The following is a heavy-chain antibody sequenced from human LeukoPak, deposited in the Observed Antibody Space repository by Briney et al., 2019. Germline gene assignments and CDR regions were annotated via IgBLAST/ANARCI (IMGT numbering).Heavy chain of an antibody. CDR1: GYTFTDYY. V-gene: IGHV1-69-2*01. J-gene: IGHJ3*02. Sequence: AASVKISCKVSGYTFTDYYMHWVQQAPGKGLEWMGLVDPEDGETIYAEKIQGRVTITADTSTDTAYMELSSLRSEDTAVYYCATGGVGASSRPHDAFDIWGQGTMVTVSS. D-gene: IGHD1-26*01. CDR2: VDPEDGET. CDR3: ATGGVGASSRPHDAFDI.